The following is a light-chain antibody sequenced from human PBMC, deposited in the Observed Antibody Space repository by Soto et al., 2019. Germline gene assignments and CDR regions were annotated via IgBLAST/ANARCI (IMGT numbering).Light chain of an antibody. Sequence: QSVVTQPPSASGAPGLRVTISCSGTTSNIGSNYVHWYQQLPGTAPTLLIYSNNQRPSGVPGRFSGSKSGTSASLVITGLRAEDGADYYCAAWDDNLGAVVFGRGTKLTVL. V-gene: IGLV1-47*01. J-gene: IGLJ2*01. CDR3: AAWDDNLGAVV. CDR2: SNN. CDR1: TSNIGSNY.